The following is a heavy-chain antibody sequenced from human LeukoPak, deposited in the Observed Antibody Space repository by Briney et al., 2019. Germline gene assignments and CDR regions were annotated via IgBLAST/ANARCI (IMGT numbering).Heavy chain of an antibody. Sequence: GGSLRLSCADSGFTFSSYAMTWVRQAPGKGLEWVSTIIGTSGTTYYADSVKGRFTISRDNSKNTLYLQMNSLRAEDTAVYYCASPGGYDFWSGPFDYWGQGTLVTVSS. D-gene: IGHD3-3*01. V-gene: IGHV3-23*01. CDR2: IIGTSGTT. CDR1: GFTFSSYA. CDR3: ASPGGYDFWSGPFDY. J-gene: IGHJ4*02.